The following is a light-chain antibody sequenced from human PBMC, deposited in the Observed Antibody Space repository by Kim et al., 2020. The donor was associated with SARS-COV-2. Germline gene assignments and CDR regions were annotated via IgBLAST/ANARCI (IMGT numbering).Light chain of an antibody. CDR1: TSNIGTYT. CDR3: ASWDDSLNGLV. V-gene: IGLV1-44*01. Sequence: QSVLTQPPSASGTPGQRVTMSCSGTTSNIGTYTVNWYQQVPGTAPRLLIQSDNQRPSGVPDRFSGSKSGTSASLTIRDLQSEDEADYYCASWDDSLNGLVFGGGTQLTVL. CDR2: SDN. J-gene: IGLJ3*02.